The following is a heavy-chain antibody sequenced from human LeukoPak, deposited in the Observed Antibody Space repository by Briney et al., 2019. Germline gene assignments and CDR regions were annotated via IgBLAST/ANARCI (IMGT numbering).Heavy chain of an antibody. J-gene: IGHJ4*02. Sequence: PGGSLRLSCAASGFTFSNYWMHWVRQAPGKVLEWVSSISTSSSYIYYADSMKGRFTTSRDNTKNSLYLQMNSLRAEDTGVYYCARDVLVRPLRYYFDFWGQGALVTVSS. CDR2: ISTSSSYI. CDR1: GFTFSNYW. V-gene: IGHV3-21*01. CDR3: ARDVLVRPLRYYFDF. D-gene: IGHD1-1*01.